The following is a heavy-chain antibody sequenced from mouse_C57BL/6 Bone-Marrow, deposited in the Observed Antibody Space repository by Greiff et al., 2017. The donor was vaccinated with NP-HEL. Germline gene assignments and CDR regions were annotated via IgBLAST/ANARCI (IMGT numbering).Heavy chain of an antibody. Sequence: VKLQQSGAELARPGASVKLSCTASGYTFTSYGISWVKQRTGQGLEWIGEIYPRSGNTYYNEKFKGKATLTADKSSSTAYMELRSLTSEDSAVYFCARGGVYYGSSAWFAYWGQGTLVTVSA. J-gene: IGHJ3*01. V-gene: IGHV1-81*01. CDR1: GYTFTSYG. CDR3: ARGGVYYGSSAWFAY. CDR2: IYPRSGNT. D-gene: IGHD2-1*01.